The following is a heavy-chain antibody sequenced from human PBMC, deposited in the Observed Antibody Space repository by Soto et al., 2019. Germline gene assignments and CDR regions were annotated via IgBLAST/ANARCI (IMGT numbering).Heavy chain of an antibody. CDR2: MYHSGSP. CDR3: ARTRGNVVGLNLEDTYFDP. CDR1: GGSISTGDFS. V-gene: IGHV4-31*03. Sequence: QVQLQESGPGLVKPSQTLSLTCTVSGGSISTGDFSRTWIRQHPGKGLEWIGDMYHSGSPYYNPSLKSRLTISVDPSKSQCSLRLRSVTAADTAVYYCARTRGNVVGLNLEDTYFDPWGRGTLVTVSS. D-gene: IGHD2-21*01. J-gene: IGHJ5*02.